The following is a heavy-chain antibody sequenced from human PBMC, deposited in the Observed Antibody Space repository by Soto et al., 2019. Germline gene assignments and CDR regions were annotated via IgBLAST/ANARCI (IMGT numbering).Heavy chain of an antibody. J-gene: IGHJ4*02. Sequence: DVQLVESGGGLVQPGGSLRLSCAASGFPFSTYPMHWVRQAPGKGLEWISYINSARTTTFHAASVKVRFTVSRDNAKSSLYLQLTSLRLEDTAVSYCTGDLSHWGQGALVTVSS. CDR2: INSARTTT. V-gene: IGHV3-48*01. CDR1: GFPFSTYP. CDR3: TGDLSH.